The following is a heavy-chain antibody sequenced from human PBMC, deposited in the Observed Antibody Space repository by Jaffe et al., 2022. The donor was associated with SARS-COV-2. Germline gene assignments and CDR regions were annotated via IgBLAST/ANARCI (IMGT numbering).Heavy chain of an antibody. V-gene: IGHV3-66*02. Sequence: EVQLVESGGGLVQPGGSLRLSCAASGFTVTRKYLSWVRQAPGKGLEWVSIIFSGGLTYYADSVKGRFTISRDSSKNTVYLQMNGLSAEDTAVYYCASFLVSGYDYYYYGMDVWGQGTTVTVSS. CDR2: IFSGGLT. D-gene: IGHD3-3*01. J-gene: IGHJ6*02. CDR1: GFTVTRKY. CDR3: ASFLVSGYDYYYYGMDV.